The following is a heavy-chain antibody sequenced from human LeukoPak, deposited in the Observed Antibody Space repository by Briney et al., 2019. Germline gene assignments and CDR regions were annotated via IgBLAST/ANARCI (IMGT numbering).Heavy chain of an antibody. V-gene: IGHV3-21*01. D-gene: IGHD1-26*01. CDR2: ISSSSSYI. J-gene: IGHJ4*02. CDR1: GFTFSSYS. Sequence: GGSLRLSCSASGFTFSSYSMNWVRQAPGKGLEWVSSISSSSSYIYYADSVKGRFTISRDNAKNSLYLQMNSLRAEDTAVYYCARAYGELPFDYWGQGTLVTVSS. CDR3: ARAYGELPFDY.